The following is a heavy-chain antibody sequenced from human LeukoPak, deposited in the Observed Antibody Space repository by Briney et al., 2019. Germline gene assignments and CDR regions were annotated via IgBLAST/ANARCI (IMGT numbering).Heavy chain of an antibody. CDR3: ARSTEGRTFDY. Sequence: SETLSLTCAVSGGSISSSNWWSWVRQPPGKGLEWIGEIYHSGSTNYNPSLKSRVTISVDTSKNQFSLKLSSVTAADTAVYYCARSTEGRTFDYWGQGTLVTVSS. CDR1: GGSISSSNW. J-gene: IGHJ4*02. D-gene: IGHD3-10*01. CDR2: IYHSGST. V-gene: IGHV4-4*02.